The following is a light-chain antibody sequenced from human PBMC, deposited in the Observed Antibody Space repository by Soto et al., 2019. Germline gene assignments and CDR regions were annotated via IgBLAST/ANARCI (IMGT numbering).Light chain of an antibody. V-gene: IGLV1-44*01. Sequence: QSVLTQPPSASGTPGQRVTISCSGSSSNIGTNTVTWYQQLPGTAPKLLIYSDNQRPSGVPDRFSGSKSGTSASLAISGLQSEDEADYYCAAWDDSLTGAVVGGGTQLTVL. CDR1: SSNIGTNT. CDR3: AAWDDSLTGAV. CDR2: SDN. J-gene: IGLJ7*01.